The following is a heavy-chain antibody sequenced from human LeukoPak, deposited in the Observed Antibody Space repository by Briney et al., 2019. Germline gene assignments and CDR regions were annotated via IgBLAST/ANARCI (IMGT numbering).Heavy chain of an antibody. D-gene: IGHD4-23*01. CDR2: INHSGSI. Sequence: SETLSLTCAVYGGSFSGYYWSWIRQSPGRGLEWIGEINHSGSINYNPSLKSRVTISVDMSKNQFSLKLSSVTAAVTAVYYCARALSYYGGNSGFLDYWGQGTLVTVSS. J-gene: IGHJ4*02. CDR3: ARALSYYGGNSGFLDY. CDR1: GGSFSGYY. V-gene: IGHV4-34*01.